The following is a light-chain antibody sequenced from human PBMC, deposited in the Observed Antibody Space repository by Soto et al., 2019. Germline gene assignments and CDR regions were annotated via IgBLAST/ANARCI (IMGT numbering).Light chain of an antibody. CDR2: GAS. V-gene: IGKV3-20*01. Sequence: IVLTQSPGPLSLSPGERATLSCGASQSVTNNFLAWYQQKPGKAPRLLIYGASSRATGVPDRFSGSGSGTDFTLTISRLEPGDFAVYYCQQYGTPLFTFGPGTKVDIK. CDR1: QSVTNNF. J-gene: IGKJ3*01. CDR3: QQYGTPLFT.